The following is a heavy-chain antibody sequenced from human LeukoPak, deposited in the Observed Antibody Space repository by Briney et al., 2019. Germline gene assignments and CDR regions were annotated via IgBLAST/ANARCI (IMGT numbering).Heavy chain of an antibody. CDR1: GFTFNRHW. J-gene: IGHJ4*02. D-gene: IGHD4-17*01. CDR2: IKQGGGER. Sequence: GGSLRLSCAASGFTFNRHWMNWVRQAPGKGLEWVANIKQGGGERNYVDSVKGRFTISRDDAKNSLYLQLNSLRVEDTAIYYCARGPDYGARTDCLDYWGQGALVTDSS. CDR3: ARGPDYGARTDCLDY. V-gene: IGHV3-7*03.